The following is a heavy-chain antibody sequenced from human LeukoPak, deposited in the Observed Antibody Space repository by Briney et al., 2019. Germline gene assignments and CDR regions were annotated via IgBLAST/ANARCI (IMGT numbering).Heavy chain of an antibody. CDR2: IWYGGSNK. D-gene: IGHD2-2*01. Sequence: GGSLRLSCAASGFTFSSYGMHWVRQAPGKGLEWVAVIWYGGSNKYYADSVKGRFTISRDNSKNTLYLQMNSLRADDTAVYYCAKESSTSRYFDYWGQGTLVTVSS. CDR1: GFTFSSYG. J-gene: IGHJ4*02. CDR3: AKESSTSRYFDY. V-gene: IGHV3-30*02.